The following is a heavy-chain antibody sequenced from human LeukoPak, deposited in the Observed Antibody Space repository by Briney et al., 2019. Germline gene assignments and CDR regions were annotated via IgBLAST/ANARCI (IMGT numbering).Heavy chain of an antibody. CDR2: ISSSGNT. D-gene: IGHD5-18*01. CDR1: GDSISSGDYY. Sequence: SSETLSLTCTVSGDSISSGDYYWSWIRQPAGKGLEWIGRISSSGNTNYNPSLKSRVTISVDTSKNQFSLKLSSVTAADTAVYYCARAIVGTAMVWWFDPWGQGTLVTVSS. V-gene: IGHV4-61*02. CDR3: ARAIVGTAMVWWFDP. J-gene: IGHJ5*02.